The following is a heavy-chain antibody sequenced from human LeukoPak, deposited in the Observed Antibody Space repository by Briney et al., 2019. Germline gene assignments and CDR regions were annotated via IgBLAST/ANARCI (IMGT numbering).Heavy chain of an antibody. D-gene: IGHD2-15*01. CDR1: GVSISSAYYY. CDR2: VFYTGNT. J-gene: IGHJ4*02. CDR3: ATRVECSAGGSGKYYFDY. V-gene: IGHV4-39*02. Sequence: AETLSLTCTVSGVSISSAYYYWSWFRQPPGKSLKWIATVFYTGNTHHNPSLRSRVTISAVTSQNDFSLNLSSVTAKDTAVYYCATRVECSAGGSGKYYFDYWGKGTLVT.